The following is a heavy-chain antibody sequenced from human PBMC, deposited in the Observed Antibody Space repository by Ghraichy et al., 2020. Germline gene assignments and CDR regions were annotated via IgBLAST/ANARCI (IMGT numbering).Heavy chain of an antibody. J-gene: IGHJ4*02. D-gene: IGHD2-2*01. V-gene: IGHV1-46*01. CDR3: ARDPTSCYLSCGMTFDY. Sequence: ASVKVSCKASGYTFTSYYMHWVRQAPGQGLEWMGIINPSGGSTSYAQKFQGRVTMTRDTSTSTVYMELSSLRSEDTAVYYCARDPTSCYLSCGMTFDYWGQGTLVTVSS. CDR1: GYTFTSYY. CDR2: INPSGGST.